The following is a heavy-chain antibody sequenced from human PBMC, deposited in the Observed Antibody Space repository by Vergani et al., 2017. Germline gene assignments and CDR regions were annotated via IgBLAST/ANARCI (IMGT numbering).Heavy chain of an antibody. D-gene: IGHD2-2*01. CDR2: TRNKANSYTT. J-gene: IGHJ3*02. CDR3: ARLGYCSSTTCRQAFDI. Sequence: EVQLVESGGGLVQPGGSLRLSCAASGFTFSDHYMDWVRQAPGKGLEWVGRTRNKANSYTTEYAASVKGRFTISRDDSKNSLYLQMNSLKIEDTAVYYCARLGYCSSTTCRQAFDIWGQGTMVTVYS. CDR1: GFTFSDHY. V-gene: IGHV3-72*01.